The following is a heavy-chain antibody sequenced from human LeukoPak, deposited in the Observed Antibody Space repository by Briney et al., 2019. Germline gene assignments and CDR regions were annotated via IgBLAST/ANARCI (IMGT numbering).Heavy chain of an antibody. CDR3: ARQDYYDSSGSPNGAFDI. J-gene: IGHJ3*02. Sequence: SETLSLTCTVSGGSISSYYWSWIRQPPGKGLEWLGYIYYSGSTNYNPSLKSRVTISVDTSKNQFSLKLSSVTAADTAVYYCARQDYYDSSGSPNGAFDIWGQGTMVTVSS. CDR1: GGSISSYY. D-gene: IGHD3-22*01. V-gene: IGHV4-59*08. CDR2: IYYSGST.